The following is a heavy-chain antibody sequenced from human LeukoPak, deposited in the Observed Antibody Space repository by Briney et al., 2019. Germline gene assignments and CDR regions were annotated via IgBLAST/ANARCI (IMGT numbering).Heavy chain of an antibody. Sequence: GGSLRLSCAASGFTFSSHSMNWVRQAPGKGLEWVSYISSSSSTIYYADSVKGRFTISRDNAKNSLYLQMNSLRAEDTALYYCAKDNSAMGTGGYFDYWGQGTLVTVSS. CDR2: ISSSSSTI. CDR3: AKDNSAMGTGGYFDY. D-gene: IGHD5-18*01. V-gene: IGHV3-48*01. J-gene: IGHJ4*02. CDR1: GFTFSSHS.